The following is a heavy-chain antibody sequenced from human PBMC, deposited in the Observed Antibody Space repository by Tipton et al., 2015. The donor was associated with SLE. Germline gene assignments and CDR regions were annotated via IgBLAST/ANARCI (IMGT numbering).Heavy chain of an antibody. Sequence: TLSLTCTVSGGSISSGSYYWTWIRQPAGKGLEWIGRMYTSGSTNYNPSLKSRVTISVDTSKNQFSLKLGSVTAADTAVYYCARDRYDVLTGYSYFDYWGPGALVTASS. CDR2: MYTSGST. CDR1: GGSISSGSYY. D-gene: IGHD3-9*01. J-gene: IGHJ4*02. CDR3: ARDRYDVLTGYSYFDY. V-gene: IGHV4-61*02.